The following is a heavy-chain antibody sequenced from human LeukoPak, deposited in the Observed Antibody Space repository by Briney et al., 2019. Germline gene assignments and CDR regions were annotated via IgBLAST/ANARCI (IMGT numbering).Heavy chain of an antibody. V-gene: IGHV1-18*01. CDR3: AREAYDSSGYYFVRYYFDY. Sequence: ASVKVSCKASGYTFTSYGISWVRQAPGQGLEWMGWISAYNGNTNYAQKLQGRVTMTTDTSTSTAYMELRSLRSDDTAVYYCAREAYDSSGYYFVRYYFDYWGQGTLVTASS. CDR1: GYTFTSYG. J-gene: IGHJ4*02. CDR2: ISAYNGNT. D-gene: IGHD3-22*01.